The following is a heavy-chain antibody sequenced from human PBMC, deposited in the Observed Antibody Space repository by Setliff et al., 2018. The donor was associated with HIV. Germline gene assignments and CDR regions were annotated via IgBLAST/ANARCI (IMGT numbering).Heavy chain of an antibody. Sequence: TSETLSLTCAVYGASFSGYYWAWIRQSPERGLEFIGEINHSGITNYNPSLKSRVTLSRDASKNQFSLKLSSVTAADTAVCFCARDGGLYSGSFVASDYWGQGTLVTVS. CDR1: GASFSGYY. D-gene: IGHD1-26*01. CDR3: ARDGGLYSGSFVASDY. CDR2: INHSGIT. J-gene: IGHJ4*02. V-gene: IGHV4-34*10.